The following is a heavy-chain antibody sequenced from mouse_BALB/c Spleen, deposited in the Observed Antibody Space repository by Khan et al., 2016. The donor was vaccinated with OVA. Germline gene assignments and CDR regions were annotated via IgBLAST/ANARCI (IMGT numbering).Heavy chain of an antibody. Sequence: LVKTGASVKISCKASGYSFTGYYMHWVKQSHGKSLEWIGYISCYNGATSYNQKFKGKATFTVDTSSSTAYMQFNSLPSEDPAVLYCARYTMITARAMDYWGQGTSVTVSS. CDR1: GYSFTGYY. J-gene: IGHJ4*01. CDR3: ARYTMITARAMDY. V-gene: IGHV1S34*01. D-gene: IGHD2-4*01. CDR2: ISCYNGAT.